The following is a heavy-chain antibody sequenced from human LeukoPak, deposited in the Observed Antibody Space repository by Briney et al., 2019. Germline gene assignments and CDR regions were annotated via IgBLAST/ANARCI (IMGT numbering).Heavy chain of an antibody. CDR2: ISSSSSSI. V-gene: IGHV3-48*04. D-gene: IGHD1-1*01. CDR3: VRIAGTGTTAFDI. CDR1: GFTFSSYS. J-gene: IGHJ3*02. Sequence: GGSLRLSCAASGFTFSSYSMSWVRQAPGKGQEWVSYISSSSSSIYYADSVKGRFTISRDNAKHSLYLQMNSLRAEDTAVYYCVRIAGTGTTAFDIWGQGTMATVSS.